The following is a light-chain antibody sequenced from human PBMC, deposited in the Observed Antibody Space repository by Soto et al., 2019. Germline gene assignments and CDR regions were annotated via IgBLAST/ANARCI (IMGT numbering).Light chain of an antibody. V-gene: IGLV2-8*01. CDR3: SSKAGSNNLGVV. J-gene: IGLJ2*01. CDR2: EVT. CDR1: SSDVGGYND. Sequence: QSVLTQPPSASGSPGQSVAISCTGTSSDVGGYNDVSWYQQHPGKAPKLMIYEVTKRPSGVPDRFSGSKSGNTASLTVSGLQADDGANYYCSSKAGSNNLGVVFGGGTKLTVL.